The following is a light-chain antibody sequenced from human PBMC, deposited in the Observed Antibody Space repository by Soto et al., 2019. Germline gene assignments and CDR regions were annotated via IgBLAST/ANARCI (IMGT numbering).Light chain of an antibody. CDR3: QNYNSAPPAGT. CDR1: QGINNH. J-gene: IGKJ4*01. V-gene: IGKV1-27*01. Sequence: DFQMTQSPSSLSASVGDRVTITCRASQGINNHLAWFQQKPGKVPKVLIYAASTLQSGVPSRFSGNGSRSDFTLTISTLQPEDVATYYCQNYNSAPPAGTFGGGTKVEIK. CDR2: AAS.